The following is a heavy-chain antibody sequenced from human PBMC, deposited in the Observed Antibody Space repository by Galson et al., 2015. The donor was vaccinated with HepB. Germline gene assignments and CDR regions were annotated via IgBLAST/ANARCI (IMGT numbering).Heavy chain of an antibody. V-gene: IGHV1-18*01. CDR1: GYTFTMYG. CDR3: ATSGNSCDSQPGVY. Sequence: SVKVSCKASGYTFTMYGISWVRQAPGQGLEWMGWISAYNGNTKYAQKVQGRVTVTTDTSTSTAYMELRSLRSDDTAVYYCATSGNSCDSQPGVYWGQGTLVTVSS. CDR2: ISAYNGNT. D-gene: IGHD5-18*01. J-gene: IGHJ4*02.